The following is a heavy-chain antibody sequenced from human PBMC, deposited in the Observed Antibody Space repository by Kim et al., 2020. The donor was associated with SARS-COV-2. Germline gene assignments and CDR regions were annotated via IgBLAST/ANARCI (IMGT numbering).Heavy chain of an antibody. CDR3: ARDKSLDILTGYYTPPYYYGMDV. CDR2: ISYDGSNK. V-gene: IGHV3-30*04. CDR1: GFTFSSYA. D-gene: IGHD3-9*01. J-gene: IGHJ6*02. Sequence: GGSLRLSCAASGFTFSSYAMHWVRQAPGKGLEWVAVISYDGSNKYYADSVKGRFTISRDNSKNTLYLQMNSLRAEDTAVYYCARDKSLDILTGYYTPPYYYGMDVWGQGTTVTVSS.